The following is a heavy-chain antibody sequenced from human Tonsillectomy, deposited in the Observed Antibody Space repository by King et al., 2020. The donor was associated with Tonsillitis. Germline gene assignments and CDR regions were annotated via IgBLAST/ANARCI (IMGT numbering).Heavy chain of an antibody. CDR1: GGSISSNY. D-gene: IGHD3-10*01. CDR3: AISCYGSGEYIDYMDV. J-gene: IGHJ6*03. V-gene: IGHV4-59*01. CDR2: IYNSGRI. Sequence: VQLQESGPGLVKPSETLSLTCTVSGGSISSNYWSWIRQPPGKGLEWIGYIYNSGRINYNPSLRSRVTISLDTSKNQFSLKLSSVTAADTAVYYCAISCYGSGEYIDYMDVWGKGTTVTVSS.